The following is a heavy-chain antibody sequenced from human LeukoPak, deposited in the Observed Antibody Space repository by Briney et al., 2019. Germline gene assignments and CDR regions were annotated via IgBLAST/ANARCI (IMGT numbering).Heavy chain of an antibody. V-gene: IGHV3-48*02. J-gene: IGHJ5*02. Sequence: PGGSLRLSCAASGFTFSSYSMNWVRHAPGKGLEWISYISSGSSTIHYADSVKGRFTISRDNAENSLYLQMNSLRDEDTAVYYCARGVRASTGNYWFDPWGQGTLVTVSS. CDR2: ISSGSSTI. CDR1: GFTFSSYS. CDR3: ARGVRASTGNYWFDP. D-gene: IGHD3-9*01.